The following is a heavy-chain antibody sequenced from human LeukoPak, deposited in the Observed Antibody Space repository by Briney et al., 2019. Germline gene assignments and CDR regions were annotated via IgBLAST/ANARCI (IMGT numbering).Heavy chain of an antibody. CDR2: IYHSGST. J-gene: IGHJ4*02. D-gene: IGHD3-22*01. Sequence: SETLSLTCTVSGYPISSGYYWGWIRQPPGKGLEWIGSIYHSGSTYYNPSLKSRVTISVDTSKNQFSLKLSSVTAADTAVYYCAGPYYYDSSGYLYWGQGTLVTVSS. CDR1: GYPISSGYY. CDR3: AGPYYYDSSGYLY. V-gene: IGHV4-38-2*02.